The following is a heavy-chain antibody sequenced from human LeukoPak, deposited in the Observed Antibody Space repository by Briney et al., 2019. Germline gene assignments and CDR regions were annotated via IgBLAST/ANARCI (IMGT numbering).Heavy chain of an antibody. J-gene: IGHJ5*02. CDR3: ATLPGGGIAAAGTRSAWFDP. V-gene: IGHV3-30-3*01. D-gene: IGHD6-13*01. CDR1: GFTFSSYA. Sequence: PGGSLRLSCAASGFTFSSYAMHWVRQAPGKGLEWVAVISYDGSNKYYADSVKGRFTISRDNSKNTLYLQMNSLRAEDTAVYYCATLPGGGIAAAGTRSAWFDPWGQGTLVTVSS. CDR2: ISYDGSNK.